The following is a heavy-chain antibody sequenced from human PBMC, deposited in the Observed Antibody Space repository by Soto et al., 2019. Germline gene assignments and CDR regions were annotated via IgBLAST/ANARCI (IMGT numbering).Heavy chain of an antibody. Sequence: ASVKVSCKASGYTFTSYGISWVRQAPGQGLEWMGWISAYNGNTNYAQKLQGRVTMTTDTSTSTAYMELRSLRSDDTAVYYCGRNKGGSRNYYYYGMDVWGQGTTVTVSS. CDR2: ISAYNGNT. V-gene: IGHV1-18*01. D-gene: IGHD1-26*01. CDR1: GYTFTSYG. J-gene: IGHJ6*02. CDR3: GRNKGGSRNYYYYGMDV.